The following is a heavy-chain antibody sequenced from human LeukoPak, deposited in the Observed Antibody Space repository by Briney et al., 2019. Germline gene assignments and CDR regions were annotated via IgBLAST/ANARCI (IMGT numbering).Heavy chain of an antibody. CDR1: GFTFSSYA. Sequence: PGGSLRLSCAASGFTFSSYAMSWVRQAPGKGLEWVAVISYDGSNKYYADSVKGRFTISRDNSKNTLYLQMNSLRAEDTAVYYCARSIFKQWLVLPFDYWGQGTLVTVSS. CDR2: ISYDGSNK. V-gene: IGHV3-30*04. D-gene: IGHD6-19*01. CDR3: ARSIFKQWLVLPFDY. J-gene: IGHJ4*02.